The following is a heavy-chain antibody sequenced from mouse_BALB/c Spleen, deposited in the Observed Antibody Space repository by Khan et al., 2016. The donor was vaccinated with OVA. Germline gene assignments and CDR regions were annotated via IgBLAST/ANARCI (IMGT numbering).Heavy chain of an antibody. Sequence: QVQLQQSGAELARPGASVKLSCKASGYTFTDYYINWVKQRTGQGLEWIGEIYPGSGNTYYNEKFKDKATLPADKSSSTAFMQLNSLTSEDSSVXFCARAVIGSFAYWGQGTLVTGSA. J-gene: IGHJ3*01. CDR2: IYPGSGNT. V-gene: IGHV1-77*01. CDR1: GYTFTDYY. D-gene: IGHD2-13*01. CDR3: ARAVIGSFAY.